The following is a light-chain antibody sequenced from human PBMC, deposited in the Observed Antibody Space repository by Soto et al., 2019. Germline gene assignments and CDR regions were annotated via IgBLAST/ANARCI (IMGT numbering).Light chain of an antibody. CDR2: GAS. V-gene: IGKV1-39*01. Sequence: DIQMTQSPSSLSASVGDRVTITCRASDNIQRHLNWYQQQPGKARKLLIYGASSLQNGVPSRFRGGGSGTDFTLIITNLQPEDFSTYYCQQSYNAISITFGQGTRLEIK. CDR3: QQSYNAISIT. J-gene: IGKJ5*01. CDR1: DNIQRH.